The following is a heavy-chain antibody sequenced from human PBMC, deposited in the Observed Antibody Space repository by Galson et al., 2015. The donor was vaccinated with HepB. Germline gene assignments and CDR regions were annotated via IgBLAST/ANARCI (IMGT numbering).Heavy chain of an antibody. V-gene: IGHV3-15*01. CDR3: ATGLIFDF. J-gene: IGHJ4*02. Sequence: SLRLSCAGSGFTFSNAWMNRVRQVPGKGLEWVARIKSPPDGGTIDYAAPVKGRFTISRDDLKNMVYLQMNSLKTDDTAVYYCATGLIFDFWGQGTLVTVSS. CDR1: GFTFSNAW. D-gene: IGHD3-16*01. CDR2: IKSPPDGGTI.